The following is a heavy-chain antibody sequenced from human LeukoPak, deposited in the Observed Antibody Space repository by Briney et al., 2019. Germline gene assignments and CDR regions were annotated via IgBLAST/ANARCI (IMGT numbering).Heavy chain of an antibody. J-gene: IGHJ4*02. D-gene: IGHD3-22*01. CDR3: ARYNYYDSSGSDPEGFDY. CDR2: INHSGST. V-gene: IGHV4-34*01. Sequence: SETLSLTCAVYGGSFSGYYWSWIRQPPGKGLEWIGEINHSGSTNYNPSLKSRVTISVDTSKNQFSLKLSSVTAAGTAVYYCARYNYYDSSGSDPEGFDYWGQGTLVTVSS. CDR1: GGSFSGYY.